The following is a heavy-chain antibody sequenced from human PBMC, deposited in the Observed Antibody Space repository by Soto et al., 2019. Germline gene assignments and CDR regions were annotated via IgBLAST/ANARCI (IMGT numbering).Heavy chain of an antibody. Sequence: QVQLVQSGAEVKKPGASVKVSCKASGYTFTSYGISWVRQAPGQGLEWMGWISAYNGNTNYAQKLQGRVTMTTDTSTCTAYMEMRSLRSDYTAVYYCARAYYDFWSCSYFYYYRDAWRKGTTVTVSS. CDR2: ISAYNGNT. D-gene: IGHD3-3*01. J-gene: IGHJ6*03. CDR1: GYTFTSYG. CDR3: ARAYYDFWSCSYFYYYRDA. V-gene: IGHV1-18*01.